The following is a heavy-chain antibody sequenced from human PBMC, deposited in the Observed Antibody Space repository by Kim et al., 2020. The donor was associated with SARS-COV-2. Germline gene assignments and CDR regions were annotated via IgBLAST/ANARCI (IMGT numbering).Heavy chain of an antibody. CDR2: ISGIGGHT. V-gene: IGHV3-23*01. CDR3: AKDRSGSGWFGAVDI. J-gene: IGHJ3*02. Sequence: GGSLRLSCAASGFTFSSYSMSWVRQAPGKGLEWISAISGIGGHTYYADSVKGRFTISRDNSKMTVYLQMISLRVDDAAVYYCAKDRSGSGWFGAVDIWGHGQMVTVSS. CDR1: GFTFSSYS. D-gene: IGHD3-10*01.